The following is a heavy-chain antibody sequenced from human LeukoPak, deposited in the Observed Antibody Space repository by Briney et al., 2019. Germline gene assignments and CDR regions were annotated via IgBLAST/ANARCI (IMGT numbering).Heavy chain of an antibody. CDR1: GFTFSNAW. D-gene: IGHD3-10*01. CDR3: VKDGSGSYYTYYFDY. J-gene: IGHJ4*02. CDR2: IKSKTDGGTT. V-gene: IGHV3-15*05. Sequence: GGSLRLSCAASGFTFSNAWMSWVRQAPGKGLEWVGRIKSKTDGGTTDYAAPVNGRFTISRDDSKNTLYLQMSSLRAGDTAVYYCVKDGSGSYYTYYFDYWGQGTLVTVSS.